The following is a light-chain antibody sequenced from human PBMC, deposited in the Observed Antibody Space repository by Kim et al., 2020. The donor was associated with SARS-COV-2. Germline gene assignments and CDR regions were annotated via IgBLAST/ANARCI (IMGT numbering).Light chain of an antibody. Sequence: DIQMTQSPSSLSAPVGVRVTITCRASQDIRNSLAWYQQKPGKVPKLLIYSASTLQSGVPSRFRGSGSGTDFALTISSLQPEDVATYYCQKYNSAPWTFGQGTKVDIK. CDR2: SAS. CDR3: QKYNSAPWT. V-gene: IGKV1-27*01. J-gene: IGKJ1*01. CDR1: QDIRNS.